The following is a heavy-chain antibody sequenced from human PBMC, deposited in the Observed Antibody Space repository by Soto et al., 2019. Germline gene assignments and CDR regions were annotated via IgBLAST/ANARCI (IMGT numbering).Heavy chain of an antibody. V-gene: IGHV4-31*03. J-gene: IGHJ4*02. CDR1: GGSISSGGYY. CDR2: IYYSGST. Sequence: SLTCTVSGGSISSGGYYWSWIRQHPGKGLEWIGYIYYSGSTYYNPSLKSRVTISVDTSKNQFSLKLSSVTAADTAVYYCARSGYSYGPNPLLFWGQGSLDTVSS. D-gene: IGHD5-18*01. CDR3: ARSGYSYGPNPLLF.